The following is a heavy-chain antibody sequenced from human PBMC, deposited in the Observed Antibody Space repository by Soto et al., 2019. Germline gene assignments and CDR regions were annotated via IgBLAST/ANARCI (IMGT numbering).Heavy chain of an antibody. CDR3: ARLVPYYYYGMDV. Sequence: SETLSLTCTVSGGSISSSIYYWGWIRHPPGKGLEWIGSIYYIGSTYYNPSLKSRVTISVDTSKNQFSLKLSSVTAADTAVYYCARLVPYYYYGMDVWGQGTTITVYS. CDR1: GGSISSSIYY. D-gene: IGHD3-10*01. CDR2: IYYIGST. V-gene: IGHV4-39*01. J-gene: IGHJ6*02.